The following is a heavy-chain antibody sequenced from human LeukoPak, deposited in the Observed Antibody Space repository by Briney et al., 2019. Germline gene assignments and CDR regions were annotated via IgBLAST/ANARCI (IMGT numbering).Heavy chain of an antibody. V-gene: IGHV3-66*01. CDR1: GFTVSSNY. J-gene: IGHJ4*02. Sequence: GGSLRLSCAGSGFTVSSNYMNWVRQTPGKGLEWVSVIYSGVSTDYADSVKGRFTISRDNSKNTLYLQMNSLRAEVTAVYYCASGETTAFDYWGQGTLVTVSS. CDR2: IYSGVST. CDR3: ASGETTAFDY. D-gene: IGHD4-11*01.